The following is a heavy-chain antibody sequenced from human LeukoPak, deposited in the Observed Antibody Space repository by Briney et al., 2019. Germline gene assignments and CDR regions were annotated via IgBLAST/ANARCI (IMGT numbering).Heavy chain of an antibody. CDR3: AWGKTGGS. J-gene: IGHJ5*02. CDR2: IKQDGSEK. V-gene: IGHV3-7*04. CDR1: GFTFSGSA. D-gene: IGHD7-27*01. Sequence: GGSLRLSCAASGFTFSGSAMHWVRQAPGRGLEWVANIKQDGSEKYYVESVKGRFTISRDNAKNSLYLQMNSLRAEDTAVYYCAWGKTGGSWGQGTLVTVSS.